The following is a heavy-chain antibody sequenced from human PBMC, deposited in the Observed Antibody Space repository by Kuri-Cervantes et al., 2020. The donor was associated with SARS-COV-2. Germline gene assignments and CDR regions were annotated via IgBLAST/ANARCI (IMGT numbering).Heavy chain of an antibody. CDR3: ATELTYSSGWYGVWDY. D-gene: IGHD6-19*01. CDR1: QFTFSSYN. J-gene: IGHJ4*02. Sequence: GESLKISCVPSQFTFSSYNMHWVRQAPGKGLEWVAFIRYDGSNKYYADSVKGRFTISRDNSKNTLYLQMNSLRAEDTAVYYCATELTYSSGWYGVWDYWGQGTLVTVSS. V-gene: IGHV3-30*02. CDR2: IRYDGSNK.